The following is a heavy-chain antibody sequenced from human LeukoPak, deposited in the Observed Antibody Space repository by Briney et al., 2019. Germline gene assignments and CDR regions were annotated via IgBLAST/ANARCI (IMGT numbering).Heavy chain of an antibody. V-gene: IGHV4-59*01. CDR1: GGSISSYY. CDR3: ARVHYDFWSGYFAWFDP. D-gene: IGHD3-3*01. J-gene: IGHJ5*02. CDR2: IYYSGST. Sequence: SETLSLTCTVSGGSISSYYWSWIRQPPGKGLEWIGSIYYSGSTNYNPSLKSRVTISVDTSKNQFSLKLSSVTAADTAVYYCARVHYDFWSGYFAWFDPWGQGTLVTVSS.